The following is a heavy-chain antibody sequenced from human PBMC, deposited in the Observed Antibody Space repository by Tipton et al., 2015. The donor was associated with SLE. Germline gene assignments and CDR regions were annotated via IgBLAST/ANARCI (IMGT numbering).Heavy chain of an antibody. V-gene: IGHV4-38-2*02. Sequence: GLVKPSETLSLICNVSGHSISSGYYWSWIRQPPGKGLEWIGQTDHSGGTSYTPSLKSRITISVDTSKNQFSLKLNSVTAADTAVYYCARSMLTTKRVFDYWGQGTLVTVSS. J-gene: IGHJ4*02. CDR2: TDHSGGT. D-gene: IGHD3-16*01. CDR1: GHSISSGYY. CDR3: ARSMLTTKRVFDY.